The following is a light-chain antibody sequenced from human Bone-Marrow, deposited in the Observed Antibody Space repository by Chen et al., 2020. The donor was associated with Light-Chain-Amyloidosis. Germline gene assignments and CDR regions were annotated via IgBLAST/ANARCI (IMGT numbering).Light chain of an antibody. CDR2: QDS. V-gene: IGLV3-1*01. J-gene: IGLJ2*01. CDR1: KWGDKY. Sequence: SYELTQPPSVSVSPGQTASITCSGDKWGDKYACWYQQKPGQSPVLVIYQDSKRPSGIAERFSGSNSGNTDSLTISGTQAMDEADYYCQAWDSSIYVVFGGGTKLTVL. CDR3: QAWDSSIYVV.